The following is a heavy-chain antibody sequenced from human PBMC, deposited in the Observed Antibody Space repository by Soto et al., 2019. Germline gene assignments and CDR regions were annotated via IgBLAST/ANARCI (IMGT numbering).Heavy chain of an antibody. J-gene: IGHJ5*02. CDR3: AKDRPRLTQQFNGVA. Sequence: QIQLVQSGPEVKKPGASVRVSCKASGYTFSDHGFSWVRQGPGQGLEWLGWTSAYNGDTVYAQKXQXXXTXXPETSTSTAYMELRSLRSDDTAVYYCAKDRPRLTQQFNGVAWGQGTLVTVSS. CDR2: TSAYNGDT. V-gene: IGHV1-18*01. D-gene: IGHD2-8*01. CDR1: GYTFSDHG.